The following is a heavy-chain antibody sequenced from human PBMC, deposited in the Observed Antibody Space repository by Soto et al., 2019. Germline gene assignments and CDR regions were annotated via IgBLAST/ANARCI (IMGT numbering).Heavy chain of an antibody. Sequence: GSLRLSCAASGFSFSTYAMGWVRQAPGKGLEWVSAISGSGSATYYADPVKGRFTISRDNSKDTLYLQMNSLRAGDTAVYYCATDINGTGTNVIYDSWGQGSLVTVSS. D-gene: IGHD1-7*01. J-gene: IGHJ4*02. CDR2: ISGSGSAT. V-gene: IGHV3-23*01. CDR3: ATDINGTGTNVIYDS. CDR1: GFSFSTYA.